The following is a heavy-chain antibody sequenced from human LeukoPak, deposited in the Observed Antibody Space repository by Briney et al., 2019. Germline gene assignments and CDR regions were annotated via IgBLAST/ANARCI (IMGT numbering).Heavy chain of an antibody. CDR3: AREGQELAFDI. Sequence: SETLSLTCTVSGGSISSYYSNWIRQPPGKGLEWIAYIHYSGSTNYNPSLKSRVTISVDTSKKQFSLKLSSVTAADTAVYYCAREGQELAFDIWGQGTMVSVSS. CDR2: IHYSGST. D-gene: IGHD1-26*01. CDR1: GGSISSYY. J-gene: IGHJ3*02. V-gene: IGHV4-59*08.